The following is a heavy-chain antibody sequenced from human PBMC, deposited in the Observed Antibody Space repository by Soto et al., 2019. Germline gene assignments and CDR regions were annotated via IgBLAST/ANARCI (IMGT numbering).Heavy chain of an antibody. V-gene: IGHV4-59*12. CDR3: ARPYDSNGYANEFDS. D-gene: IGHD3-22*01. J-gene: IGHJ4*02. Sequence: QVVLQESGPGLVKPSETLSLTCSVSGRSITSYYWSWFRQPPGKGLEWIGYIYDNGITSQNPSLKRRVTKSADTSPNQFSLKLPSVTGADTAVYYCARPYDSNGYANEFDSWGQGILVTVTS. CDR1: GRSITSYY. CDR2: IYDNGIT.